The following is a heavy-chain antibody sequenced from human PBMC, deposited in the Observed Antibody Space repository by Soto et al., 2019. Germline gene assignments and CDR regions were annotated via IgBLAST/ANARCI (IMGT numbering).Heavy chain of an antibody. J-gene: IGHJ4*02. V-gene: IGHV1-3*01. D-gene: IGHD3-10*01. CDR3: ARVSSYGSGTYYPFDY. Sequence: ASVKVSCKASGYTFTSNAMQWVRQAPGQRLEWMGWINADNGNTKYSQKFQGRVTITRDTSASTAYIELSSLTSEDTAVYYCARVSSYGSGTYYPFDYWGQGTLVTVSS. CDR2: INADNGNT. CDR1: GYTFTSNA.